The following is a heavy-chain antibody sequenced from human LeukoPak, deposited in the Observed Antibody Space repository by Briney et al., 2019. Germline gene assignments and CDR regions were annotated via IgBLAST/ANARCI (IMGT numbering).Heavy chain of an antibody. Sequence: GGSLRPSCAASGFTFRTYAMSWVRQAPGKGLEWVSGISGGGDGTNYADSVKGRFTISRDNSKNMLYLQMNSLRAEDTAVYHCAKEVAVTGEPYFDYWGQGTLVTVSS. J-gene: IGHJ4*02. CDR3: AKEVAVTGEPYFDY. D-gene: IGHD1-20*01. V-gene: IGHV3-23*01. CDR2: ISGGGDGT. CDR1: GFTFRTYA.